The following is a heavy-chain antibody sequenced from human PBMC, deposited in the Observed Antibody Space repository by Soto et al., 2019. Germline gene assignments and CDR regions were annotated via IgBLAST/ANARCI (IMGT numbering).Heavy chain of an antibody. CDR3: ARDPDSSGWTYY. J-gene: IGHJ4*02. Sequence: EVQLVETGGGLIQPGGSLRLSCAASGFTVSSNYMSWVRQAPGKGLEWVSVIYSGCSTYYADSVKGRFTITRDHSKNTLYLQMNRLRAEDTAVYYCARDPDSSGWTYYWGPGTLVPFSS. V-gene: IGHV3-53*02. D-gene: IGHD6-19*01. CDR2: IYSGCST. CDR1: GFTVSSNY.